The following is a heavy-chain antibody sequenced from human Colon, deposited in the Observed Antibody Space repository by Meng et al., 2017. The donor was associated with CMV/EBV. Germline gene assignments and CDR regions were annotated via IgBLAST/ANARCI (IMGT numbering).Heavy chain of an antibody. CDR2: ISGTGADT. CDR3: ARDGYNWVPFDS. V-gene: IGHV3-23*01. CDR1: GFTLNSYA. D-gene: IGHD5-24*01. Sequence: EVQLXXXXXGWVXAXXXLRLXGAASGFTLNSYAMSWVRQAPGKGLEWVAGISGTGADTYYADSVKGRFTISRDNSKNTLFLEMDTLRAEDTALYYCARDGYNWVPFDSWGQGTLVTVSS. J-gene: IGHJ4*02.